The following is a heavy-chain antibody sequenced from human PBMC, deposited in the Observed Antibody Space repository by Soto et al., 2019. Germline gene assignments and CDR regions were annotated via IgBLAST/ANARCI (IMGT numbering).Heavy chain of an antibody. CDR2: SSGSGGST. J-gene: IGHJ4*02. CDR3: ARGYSSSRDLGY. D-gene: IGHD6-13*01. Sequence: GGSLRLSCAASGFTFSTYAMSWVRQAPGKGLEWVSASSGSGGSTHYADSVRGRFTISRDNSKNTLYLQMNSLRADDTAVYYCARGYSSSRDLGYWGQGTLVTVSS. CDR1: GFTFSTYA. V-gene: IGHV3-23*01.